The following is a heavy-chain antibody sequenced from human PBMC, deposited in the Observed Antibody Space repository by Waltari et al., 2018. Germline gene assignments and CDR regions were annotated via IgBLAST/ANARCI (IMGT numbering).Heavy chain of an antibody. V-gene: IGHV3-30-3*01. CDR2: ISYDGSNK. D-gene: IGHD3-10*01. CDR3: ARDGTWDYYYGSGSYDY. Sequence: QVQLVESGGGVVQPGRSLRLSCAASGFTFSSYAMHWVRHAPGKGLEWVAVISYDGSNKYYADSVKGRFTISRDNSKNTLYLQMNSLRAEDTAVYYCARDGTWDYYYGSGSYDYWGQGTLVTVSS. CDR1: GFTFSSYA. J-gene: IGHJ4*02.